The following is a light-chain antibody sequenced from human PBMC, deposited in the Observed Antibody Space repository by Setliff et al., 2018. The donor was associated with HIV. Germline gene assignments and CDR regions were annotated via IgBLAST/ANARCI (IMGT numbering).Light chain of an antibody. Sequence: QSALAQPASVSGPPGQPITISCTGTTSDIGAYNLVSWYQQYPGKAPKLLIYDVTKRPSGVSDRFSASKSANTASLTISGLHTEDEADYFCSSYTTTSAYVFGAGTKVTVL. J-gene: IGLJ1*01. CDR2: DVT. V-gene: IGLV2-14*03. CDR3: SSYTTTSAYV. CDR1: TSDIGAYNL.